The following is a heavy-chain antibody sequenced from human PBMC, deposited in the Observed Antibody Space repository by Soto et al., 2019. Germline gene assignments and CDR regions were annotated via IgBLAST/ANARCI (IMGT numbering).Heavy chain of an antibody. V-gene: IGHV6-1*01. CDR1: GGSVWSNSAA. CDR2: TYYRSRWYN. J-gene: IGHJ6*03. CDR3: VGPTSLQRYYMDG. Sequence: LRLSCAISGGSVWSNSAAWRWIRQSPSGGLEWLGRTYYRSRWYNDYAVSVRSRITINPDTSKNQFSLHLNSVTPEDTVVYYFVGPTSLQRYYMDGRGKDTNVTVAS. D-gene: IGHD1-26*01.